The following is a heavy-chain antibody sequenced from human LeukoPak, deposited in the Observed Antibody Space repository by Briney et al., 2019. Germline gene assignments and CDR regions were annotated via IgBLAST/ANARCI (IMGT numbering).Heavy chain of an antibody. V-gene: IGHV4-59*01. CDR3: ASTQQWLAFDY. CDR1: GGSISSYY. J-gene: IGHJ4*02. Sequence: SETLSLTCTVSGGSISSYYWSWIWHPPGKGLEWIGCFYHSGNTNYNPSLKSRVTTSVDTSKNQFSLRLNSVTAADTAVYFCASTQQWLAFDYWGQRILVTV. D-gene: IGHD6-19*01. CDR2: FYHSGNT.